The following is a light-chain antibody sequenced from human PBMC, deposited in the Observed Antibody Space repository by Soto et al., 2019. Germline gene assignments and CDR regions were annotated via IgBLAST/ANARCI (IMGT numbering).Light chain of an antibody. CDR3: QQYDYLPLT. V-gene: IGKV1-33*01. CDR1: QDIANY. J-gene: IGKJ4*01. CDR2: DAS. Sequence: DIQMTQSPSSVSASVGDRVIITCQASQDIANYVNWYQQKPGKAPKLLIYDASNVETGVPSRFSGSGSETDFTFTISSLQPEDIATYYCQQYDYLPLTFGGGTKVEIK.